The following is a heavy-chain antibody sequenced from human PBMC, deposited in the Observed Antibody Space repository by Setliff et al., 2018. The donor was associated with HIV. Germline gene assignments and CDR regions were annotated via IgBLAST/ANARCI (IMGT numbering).Heavy chain of an antibody. J-gene: IGHJ4*02. CDR2: IYTSGST. Sequence: PSETLSLTCTVSDDPINSFYWSWIRQPPGKGLEWIGYIYTSGSTNYNPSLGGRVTISVDTSKNQFSLKLSSVTAADTAVYYCARTPEDYDQYFFDRWGQGTLVTVSS. CDR1: DDPINSFY. D-gene: IGHD3-22*01. CDR3: ARTPEDYDQYFFDR. V-gene: IGHV4-4*09.